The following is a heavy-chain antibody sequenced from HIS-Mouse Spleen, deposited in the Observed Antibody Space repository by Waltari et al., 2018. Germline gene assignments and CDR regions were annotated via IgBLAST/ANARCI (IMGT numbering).Heavy chain of an antibody. CDR3: AREIPYSSSWYDWYFDL. J-gene: IGHJ2*01. CDR1: GGSISSSSYS. V-gene: IGHV4-39*07. D-gene: IGHD6-13*01. CDR2: IYYSGST. Sequence: QLQLQESGPGLVKPSETLSLTCTASGGSISSSSYSRAWIRQPPGKGLEWIGSIYYSGSTYYNPSLKSRVTISVDTSKNQFSLKLSSVTAADTAVYYCAREIPYSSSWYDWYFDLWGRGTLVTVSS.